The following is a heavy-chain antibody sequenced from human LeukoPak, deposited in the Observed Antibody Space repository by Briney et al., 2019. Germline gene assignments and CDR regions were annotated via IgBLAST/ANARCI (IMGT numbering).Heavy chain of an antibody. CDR1: GGSISSYY. D-gene: IGHD3-10*01. CDR3: ARLTMVRGVIPYDAFDI. J-gene: IGHJ3*02. V-gene: IGHV4-59*01. CDR2: IYYSGST. Sequence: SETLSLTCTVSGGSISSYYWSWIRQPPGKGLEWIGYIYYSGSTNYNPSLKSRVTISVDTSKNHFSLKLSSVTAADTAVYYCARLTMVRGVIPYDAFDIWGQGTMVTVSS.